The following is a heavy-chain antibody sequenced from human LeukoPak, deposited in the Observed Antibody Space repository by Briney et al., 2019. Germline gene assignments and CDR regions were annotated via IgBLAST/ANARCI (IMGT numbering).Heavy chain of an antibody. CDR3: ARVSGDCSSTGCYVNWFDP. D-gene: IGHD2-2*01. J-gene: IGHJ5*02. V-gene: IGHV4-59*01. CDR1: GGSITSYY. Sequence: SETLSLTCTVSGGSITSYYWSWIRQPPGKGLEWIGYIYPSGRTNYNPSLKSRVTISVDTSKNQFSLKLSSVTAADTAVYYCARVSGDCSSTGCYVNWFDPWGQGTLVTVSS. CDR2: IYPSGRT.